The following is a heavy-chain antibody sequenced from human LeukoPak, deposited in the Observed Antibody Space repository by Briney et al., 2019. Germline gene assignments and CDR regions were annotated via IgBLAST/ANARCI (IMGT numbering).Heavy chain of an antibody. CDR2: IYYSGST. CDR1: GGSISSSSYY. J-gene: IGHJ4*02. D-gene: IGHD3-9*01. CDR3: ARDYDILTGSSADDY. V-gene: IGHV4-39*02. Sequence: HPSETPSLTCTVSGGSISSSSYYWGWIRQPPGKGLEWIGSIYYSGSTYYNPSLKSRVTISVDTSKNQFSLKLSSVTAADTAVYYCARDYDILTGSSADDYWGQGTLVTVSS.